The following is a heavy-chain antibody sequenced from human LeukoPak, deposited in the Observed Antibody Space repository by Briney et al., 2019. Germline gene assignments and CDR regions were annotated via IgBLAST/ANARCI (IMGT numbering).Heavy chain of an antibody. J-gene: IGHJ4*02. V-gene: IGHV3-23*01. CDR2: ISASGGHT. Sequence: GGSLRLSCAASGFTFSCCAMSWVRQAPGKGLEWVSGISASGGHTFYADSVKGRFSISRDNSKNTLYLQMNSLRVEDTAIYYCAKYSGDYFGDYWGQGNLVTVSS. CDR3: AKYSGDYFGDY. CDR1: GFTFSCCA. D-gene: IGHD1-26*01.